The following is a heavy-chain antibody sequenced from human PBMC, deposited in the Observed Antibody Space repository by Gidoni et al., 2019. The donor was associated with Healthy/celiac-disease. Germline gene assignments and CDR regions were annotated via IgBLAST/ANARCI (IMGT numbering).Heavy chain of an antibody. CDR1: GGSISSGGYY. V-gene: IGHV4-31*03. CDR2: IYYSGST. J-gene: IGHJ4*02. D-gene: IGHD3-10*01. CDR3: ARLRPLLSWGFYYFDY. Sequence: QVQLQESGPGLVKPSQTLSLPCTVSGGSISSGGYYWSWIRQHPGKGLEWIGYIYYSGSTYYNPSLKSRVTISVDTSKNQFSLKLSSVTAADTAVYYCARLRPLLSWGFYYFDYWGQGTLVTVSS.